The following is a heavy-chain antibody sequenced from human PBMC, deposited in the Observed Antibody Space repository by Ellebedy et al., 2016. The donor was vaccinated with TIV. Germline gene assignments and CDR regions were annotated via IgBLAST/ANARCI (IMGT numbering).Heavy chain of an antibody. CDR1: GGSISSYY. Sequence: MPSETLSLTCTVSGGSISSYYWSWIRQPPGKGLEWVGYIYYRGSTNYNPSLKSRVTIEVDPSKNQHSLKMSSVTAADTAVYYCATGPNQDFFDYWGQGTQVTVSP. D-gene: IGHD1-14*01. J-gene: IGHJ4*02. CDR3: ATGPNQDFFDY. V-gene: IGHV4-59*01. CDR2: IYYRGST.